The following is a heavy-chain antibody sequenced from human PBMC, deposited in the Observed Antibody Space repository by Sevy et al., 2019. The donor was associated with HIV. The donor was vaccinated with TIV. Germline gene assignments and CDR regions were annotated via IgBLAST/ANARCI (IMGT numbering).Heavy chain of an antibody. V-gene: IGHV4-59*01. CDR3: AREGYITMVRGVIITGAFDI. CDR1: DGSISSYY. Sequence: SETLSLTCTVSDGSISSYYWSWIRQPPGKGLEWIGYIYYSGSTNYNPSLKSRVTISVDTSKNQFSLKLSSVTAADTAVYYCAREGYITMVRGVIITGAFDIWGQGTMVTVSS. D-gene: IGHD3-10*01. J-gene: IGHJ3*02. CDR2: IYYSGST.